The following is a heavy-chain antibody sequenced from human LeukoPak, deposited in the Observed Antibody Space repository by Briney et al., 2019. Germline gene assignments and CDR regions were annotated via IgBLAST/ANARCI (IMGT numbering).Heavy chain of an antibody. CDR1: GGSISSNNW. CDR2: IYHSGST. CDR3: ARPYSYYMGV. J-gene: IGHJ6*03. V-gene: IGHV4-4*02. Sequence: SETLSLTCAVSGGSISSNNWWSWVRQPPGKGLEWIGEIYHSGSTNYNPSLKSRVTISVDKSMNQFSLKLSSVTDADTAVYYCARPYSYYMGVWGKGTTVTVSS.